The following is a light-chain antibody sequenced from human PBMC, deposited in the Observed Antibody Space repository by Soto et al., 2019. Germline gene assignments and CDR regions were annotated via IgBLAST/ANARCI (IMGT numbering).Light chain of an antibody. Sequence: DIQMTQSPSSLSASVGDSVTITCQASQDITNYLNWYQQKPGKAPKLLINGAYNLETGVPSRFSGSGSGTHFTFTISSLQPEDFATYYCQQYDTLPITFGQGTRLEIK. J-gene: IGKJ5*01. CDR3: QQYDTLPIT. V-gene: IGKV1-33*01. CDR2: GAY. CDR1: QDITNY.